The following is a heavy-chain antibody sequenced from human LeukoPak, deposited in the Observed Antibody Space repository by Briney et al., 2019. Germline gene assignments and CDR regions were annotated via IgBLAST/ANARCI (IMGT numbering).Heavy chain of an antibody. Sequence: GGSLRLSCAASGFTFNRYSMLWVRQAPGKGLEWVSAISGSGGSTYYADSVKGRFTISRDNSKNTLYLQMNSLRAEDTAVYYCAKLDGYDHIDYWGQGTLVTVSS. J-gene: IGHJ4*02. CDR2: ISGSGGST. CDR1: GFTFNRYS. D-gene: IGHD5-24*01. CDR3: AKLDGYDHIDY. V-gene: IGHV3-23*01.